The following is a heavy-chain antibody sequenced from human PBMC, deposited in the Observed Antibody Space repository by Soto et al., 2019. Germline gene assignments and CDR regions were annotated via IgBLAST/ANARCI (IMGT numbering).Heavy chain of an antibody. J-gene: IGHJ6*02. CDR1: GFTFSSYA. CDR3: ARDDSSSYYYGMDV. Sequence: GGSLRLSCAASGFTFSSYAMHWVRQAPGKGLEWVAVISYDGSNKYYADSGKGRFTISRDNSKNTLYLQMNSLRAEDSAVYYCARDDSSSYYYGMDVWGQGTTVTVSS. CDR2: ISYDGSNK. D-gene: IGHD6-13*01. V-gene: IGHV3-30*04.